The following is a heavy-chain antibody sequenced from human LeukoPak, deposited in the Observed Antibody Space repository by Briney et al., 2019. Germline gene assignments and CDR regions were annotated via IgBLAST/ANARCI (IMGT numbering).Heavy chain of an antibody. V-gene: IGHV3-11*03. CDR3: ARRGTTYCTVDSCHPNWFDP. J-gene: IGHJ5*02. Sequence: GGSLRLSCAASGFTFSDYYMTWIRQAPGRGLEWISYINGSSSDTKYADSVKGRFTISRDNAKNSLYLLMNSLRAEDTAVYYCARRGTTYCTVDSCHPNWFDPWGQGTFVTVSS. D-gene: IGHD2-15*01. CDR1: GFTFSDYY. CDR2: INGSSSDT.